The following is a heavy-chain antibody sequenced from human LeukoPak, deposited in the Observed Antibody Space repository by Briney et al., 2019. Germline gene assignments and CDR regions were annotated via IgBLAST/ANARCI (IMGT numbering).Heavy chain of an antibody. CDR3: ARPSGALRRDDAFDI. CDR1: GFTFSSYA. Sequence: GGSLRLSCAASGFTFSSYAMHWVRQAPGKGLEWVAVISYDGSNKYYADSVKGRFTISRDNAKNSLYLQMNSLRAEDTAVYYCARPSGALRRDDAFDIWGQGTMVTVSS. J-gene: IGHJ3*02. V-gene: IGHV3-30*04. CDR2: ISYDGSNK. D-gene: IGHD3-10*01.